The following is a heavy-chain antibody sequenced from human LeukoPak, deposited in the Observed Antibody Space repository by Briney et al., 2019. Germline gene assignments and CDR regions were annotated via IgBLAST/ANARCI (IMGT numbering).Heavy chain of an antibody. Sequence: GGSLRLSCAASGFTFSSYWMSWVRQAPGKGLEWVANIKQDGSEKYYVDSVKGRFTISRDNAKNSLYLQMNSLRAEDTAVYYCARGPAIAAAGQEYFDYWGRGTLVTVSS. D-gene: IGHD6-13*01. V-gene: IGHV3-7*01. J-gene: IGHJ4*02. CDR3: ARGPAIAAAGQEYFDY. CDR2: IKQDGSEK. CDR1: GFTFSSYW.